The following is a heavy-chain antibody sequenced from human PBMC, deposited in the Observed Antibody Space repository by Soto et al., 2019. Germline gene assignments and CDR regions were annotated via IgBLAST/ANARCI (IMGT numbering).Heavy chain of an antibody. Sequence: QVHLVQSGAEVKKPGSSVKVSCKASGYTFTSYGITWVRQAPGQGLEWMGWISAHKGNTDYAQKLQGRVIVTRDTSTSTAYMELRSLRSDDSAVYYCARGRYGEYWGQGALVTVSS. J-gene: IGHJ4*02. D-gene: IGHD3-10*01. CDR3: ARGRYGEY. CDR1: GYTFTSYG. CDR2: ISAHKGNT. V-gene: IGHV1-18*01.